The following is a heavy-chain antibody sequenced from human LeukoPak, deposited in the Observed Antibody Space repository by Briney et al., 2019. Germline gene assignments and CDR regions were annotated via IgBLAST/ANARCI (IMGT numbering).Heavy chain of an antibody. CDR3: TRDGFGTVATGRYFDY. CDR2: IRTKAFGGTP. V-gene: IGHV3-49*04. Sequence: GGSLRLSCIVSGFSFGDYAISWVRQAPGKGLEWVGLIRTKAFGGTPEYTASVKGRFTISRDDSKSIVYLQMNSLKTDDTAVYYCTRDGFGTVATGRYFDYWGQGTLVTVSS. D-gene: IGHD1-26*01. J-gene: IGHJ4*02. CDR1: GFSFGDYA.